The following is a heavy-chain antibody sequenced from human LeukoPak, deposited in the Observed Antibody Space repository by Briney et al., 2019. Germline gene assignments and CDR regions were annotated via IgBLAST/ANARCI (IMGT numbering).Heavy chain of an antibody. CDR2: IYPGDSDT. D-gene: IGHD5-18*01. CDR3: ASLLLGDATMVTGWFDP. CDR1: GYSFSSYW. Sequence: GESLKISCKGSGYSFSSYWTGWVRQMPGKGLEWMGIIYPGDSDTRYSPSFQGQVTFSADKSINTAYLQWSSLKASDTAIYYCASLLLGDATMVTGWFDPWGQGTLVTVSS. J-gene: IGHJ5*02. V-gene: IGHV5-51*01.